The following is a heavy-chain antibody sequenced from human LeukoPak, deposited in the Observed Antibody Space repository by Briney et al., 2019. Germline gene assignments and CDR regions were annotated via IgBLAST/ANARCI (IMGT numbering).Heavy chain of an antibody. CDR1: GFTFSSYW. J-gene: IGHJ4*02. V-gene: IGHV3-7*01. Sequence: PGGSLRLSCAASGFTFSSYWMSWFRQAPGKGLEWVANIKQDGSEKYYVDSVKGRFTISRDNAKNSLYLQMNSLRAEDTAVYYCAREDVVVPAAIIFDYWGQGTLFTVSS. D-gene: IGHD2-2*02. CDR2: IKQDGSEK. CDR3: AREDVVVPAAIIFDY.